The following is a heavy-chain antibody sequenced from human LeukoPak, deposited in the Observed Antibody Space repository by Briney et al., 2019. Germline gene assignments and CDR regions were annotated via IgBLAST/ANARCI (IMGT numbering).Heavy chain of an antibody. CDR2: IYYSGST. CDR1: GGSISSYY. Sequence: SETLSLTCTVSGGSISSYYWSWIRQPPGKGLEWIGYIYYSGSTYYNPSLKSRVTISVDTSKNQFSLKLSSVTAADTAVYYCATKGGVVGATNFDYWGQGTLVTVSS. V-gene: IGHV4-59*08. CDR3: ATKGGVVGATNFDY. D-gene: IGHD1-26*01. J-gene: IGHJ4*02.